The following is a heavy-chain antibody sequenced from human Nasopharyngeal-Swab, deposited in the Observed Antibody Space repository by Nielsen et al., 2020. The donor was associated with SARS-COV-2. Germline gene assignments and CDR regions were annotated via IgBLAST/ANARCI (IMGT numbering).Heavy chain of an antibody. CDR2: INPSGGSA. D-gene: IGHD3-10*01. CDR1: GYTFTSYH. V-gene: IGHV1-46*01. Sequence: ASVKVSCKASGYTFTSYHMYWVRQPPGQGLEWMGIINPSGGSATYAQRFQGKVTMTRDTSTSTVFTELSSLKSEDTAVYYCARDRYVSGSFLGYWGQGTLVTVSS. CDR3: ARDRYVSGSFLGY. J-gene: IGHJ4*02.